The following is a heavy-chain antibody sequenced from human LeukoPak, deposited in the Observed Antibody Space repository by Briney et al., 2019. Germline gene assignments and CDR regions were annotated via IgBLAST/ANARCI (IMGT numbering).Heavy chain of an antibody. V-gene: IGHV3-20*04. J-gene: IGHJ4*02. Sequence: GGSRRLSCAASGFTFDDYGMSWVRQAPGKGLEWVSGINWNGGSTGYADSVKGRFTISRDNAKNSLYLQMNSLRAEDTALYYCAREMLTATGYYFDYWGQGTLVTVSS. CDR3: AREMLTATGYYFDY. CDR2: INWNGGST. CDR1: GFTFDDYG. D-gene: IGHD2-15*01.